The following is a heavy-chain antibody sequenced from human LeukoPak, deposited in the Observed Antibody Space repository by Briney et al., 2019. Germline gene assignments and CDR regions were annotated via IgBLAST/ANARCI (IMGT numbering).Heavy chain of an antibody. J-gene: IGHJ3*02. Sequence: SSETLSLTCTVSGGSISSYYWSWIRQPPGKGLEWIGYIYYSGSTNYNPSLKSRVTISVDTSKNQFSLRLSSVTAADTAVYYCARAAPVTNDAFDIWGQGTMVTVSS. CDR3: ARAAPVTNDAFDI. D-gene: IGHD4-17*01. V-gene: IGHV4-59*01. CDR2: IYYSGST. CDR1: GGSISSYY.